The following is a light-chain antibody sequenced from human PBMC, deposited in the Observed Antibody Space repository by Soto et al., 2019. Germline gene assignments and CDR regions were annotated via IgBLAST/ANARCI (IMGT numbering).Light chain of an antibody. CDR3: SSYTSSNTQV. CDR2: EVS. Sequence: QSPLTQPASVSGSPGQSITISCTGTSSDVGGYNYVSWYRHHPGKAPKLMIYEVSNRPSGVSNRFSGSKSGNTASLTIPGLKAEDEADYYCSSYTSSNTQVFGGGTKVTVL. CDR1: SSDVGGYNY. J-gene: IGLJ3*02. V-gene: IGLV2-14*01.